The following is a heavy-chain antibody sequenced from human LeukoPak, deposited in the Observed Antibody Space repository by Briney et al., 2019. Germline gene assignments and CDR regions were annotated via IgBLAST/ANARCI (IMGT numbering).Heavy chain of an antibody. J-gene: IGHJ5*02. CDR3: ARDSQQLVDP. CDR1: GYTFTGYY. D-gene: IGHD6-13*01. Sequence: ASVKVSCKASGYTFTGYYMHWVRQAPGQGLEWMGIINPSGGSTSYAQKFQGRVAMTRDTSTSTVYMELSSLRSEDTAVYYCARDSQQLVDPWGQGTLVTASS. V-gene: IGHV1-46*01. CDR2: INPSGGST.